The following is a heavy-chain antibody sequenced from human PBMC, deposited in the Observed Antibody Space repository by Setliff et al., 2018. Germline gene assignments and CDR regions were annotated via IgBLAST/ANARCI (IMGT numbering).Heavy chain of an antibody. Sequence: GESLNISCVASGFTFSRYWMSWVRQAPGKGLEWVANIKEDGSEKNYGESVKGRFTMSRDNAKNSLYLQMNSLRAEDTAVYYCAMGSGALGPNWGQGTLVTVSS. V-gene: IGHV3-7*01. CDR2: IKEDGSEK. CDR1: GFTFSRYW. J-gene: IGHJ4*02. CDR3: AMGSGALGPN. D-gene: IGHD3-10*01.